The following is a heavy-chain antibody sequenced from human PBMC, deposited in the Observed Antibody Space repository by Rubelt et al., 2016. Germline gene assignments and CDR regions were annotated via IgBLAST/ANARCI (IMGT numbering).Heavy chain of an antibody. CDR1: GDSFNSGYY. CDR3: ANGDSEEWYFDV. Sequence: QVQVQESGPGLVRPSETLSLTCTVSGDSFNSGYYWGWIRQPPGKGLEWIGSAYYSGSTFYNPSLRSRVAISVDTSKNKFSLKVHSVTAADTAVYYYANGDSEEWYFDVWGRGTLVTVPS. J-gene: IGHJ2*01. V-gene: IGHV4-38-2*02. D-gene: IGHD4-17*01. CDR2: AYYSGST.